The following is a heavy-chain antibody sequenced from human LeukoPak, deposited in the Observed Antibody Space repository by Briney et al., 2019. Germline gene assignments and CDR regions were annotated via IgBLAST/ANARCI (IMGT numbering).Heavy chain of an antibody. CDR2: TYYRSKWYY. Sequence: SQTLSLTCAISGDSGAWNWIRQSPSRGLEWLGWTYYRSKWYYHYAVSVKSRITINPDTSKNQFSLQLKSVTPEDTAVYYCASYDSNGYYIAYWGQGTLVTVSS. D-gene: IGHD3-22*01. V-gene: IGHV6-1*01. J-gene: IGHJ4*02. CDR1: GDSGA. CDR3: ASYDSNGYYIAY.